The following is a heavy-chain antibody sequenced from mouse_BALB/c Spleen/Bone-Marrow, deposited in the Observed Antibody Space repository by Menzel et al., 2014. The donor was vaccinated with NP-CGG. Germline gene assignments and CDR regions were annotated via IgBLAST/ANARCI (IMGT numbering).Heavy chain of an antibody. CDR1: GYTFTDYA. V-gene: IGHV1S137*01. CDR2: ISTYYGDA. Sequence: VQLQQSGAELVRPGVSAKISCKGSGYTFTDYAMHWVKQSHAKSLEWIGVISTYYGDASYNQKFKGKATMTVDKSSSTAYMELARLTSEDSAIYYCARRADSSGYFDALDLWGQGSSVTVAS. CDR3: ARRADSSGYFDALDL. D-gene: IGHD3-2*01. J-gene: IGHJ4*01.